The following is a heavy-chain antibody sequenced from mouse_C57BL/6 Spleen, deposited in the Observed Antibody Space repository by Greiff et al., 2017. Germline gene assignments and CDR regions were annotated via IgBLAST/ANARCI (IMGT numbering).Heavy chain of an antibody. V-gene: IGHV8-12*01. CDR3: ARRPYYYGSSYDAMDY. Sequence: QVTLKVSGPGILQSSQTLSLTCSFSGFSLSTSVMGVSWIRQPSGKGLEWLAHIYWDDDKRYNPSLKSRPTISKDTSRNQVFLKITSVDTADTATYYCARRPYYYGSSYDAMDYWGQGTSVTVSS. CDR2: IYWDDDK. D-gene: IGHD1-1*01. J-gene: IGHJ4*01. CDR1: GFSLSTSVMG.